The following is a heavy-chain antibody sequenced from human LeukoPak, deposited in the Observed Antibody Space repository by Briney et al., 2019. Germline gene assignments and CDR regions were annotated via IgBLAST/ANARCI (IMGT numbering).Heavy chain of an antibody. CDR2: IIPIFGTA. Sequence: ASVKVSCKASGGTFSSYAISWVRQAPGQGLEWMGGIIPIFGTANYAQKFQGRVTITADESTSTAYMELSSLRSEDTAVYYCAGTPREIVGMDVWVKGTTVTVSS. CDR1: GGTFSSYA. J-gene: IGHJ6*04. V-gene: IGHV1-69*13. CDR3: AGTPREIVGMDV. D-gene: IGHD5-24*01.